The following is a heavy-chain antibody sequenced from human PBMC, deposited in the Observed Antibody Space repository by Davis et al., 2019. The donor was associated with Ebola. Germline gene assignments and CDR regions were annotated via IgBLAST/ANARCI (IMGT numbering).Heavy chain of an antibody. CDR2: ISAYNGNT. CDR3: ARSPQLWLFKDV. Sequence: ASVKVSCKASGYTFTSYGISWVRQAPGQGLEWMGWISAYNGNTNYAQKLQGRVTMTTDTSTSTAYMELRSLRSEDTAVYYCARSPQLWLFKDVWGQGTTVTVSS. CDR1: GYTFTSYG. J-gene: IGHJ6*02. D-gene: IGHD5-18*01. V-gene: IGHV1-18*01.